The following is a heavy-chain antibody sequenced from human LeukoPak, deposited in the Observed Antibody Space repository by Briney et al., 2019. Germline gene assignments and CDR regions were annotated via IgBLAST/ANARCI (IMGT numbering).Heavy chain of an antibody. CDR3: ARVSRYFDWQSYAFDI. J-gene: IGHJ3*02. Sequence: PGGSLRLSCAASGFTFSIYGMHWVRQAPGKGLEWVTFILYDGSNKYYADSVKGRFTISRDNSKNTLYLQMNSLRAEDTAVYYCARVSRYFDWQSYAFDIWGQGTMVTVSS. CDR1: GFTFSIYG. CDR2: ILYDGSNK. D-gene: IGHD3-9*01. V-gene: IGHV3-30*02.